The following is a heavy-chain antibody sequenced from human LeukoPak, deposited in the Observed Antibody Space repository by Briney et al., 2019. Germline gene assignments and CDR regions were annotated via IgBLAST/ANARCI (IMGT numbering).Heavy chain of an antibody. CDR3: ARGRYCSGGSCYHY. Sequence: GGSLRLSCAASGFTFSSYWMSWVRQAPGKGLEWVANIKQGGSEKYYVDSVKGRFTISRDNAKNSLYLQMNSLRAEDTAVYYCARGRYCSGGSCYHYWGQGTLVTVSS. D-gene: IGHD2-15*01. J-gene: IGHJ4*02. CDR1: GFTFSSYW. V-gene: IGHV3-7*01. CDR2: IKQGGSEK.